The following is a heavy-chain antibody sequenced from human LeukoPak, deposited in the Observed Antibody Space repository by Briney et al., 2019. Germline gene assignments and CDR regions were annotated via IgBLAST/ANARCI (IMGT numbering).Heavy chain of an antibody. Sequence: ASVKVSCKASGYTFTSYYMHWVRQAPGQELEWMGLINPTGGSTSYAQKFQGRVTMTRDMSTSTVYMELSSLRSEDTAVYYCARARHRILLWFGELELMRSWWFDPWGQGTLVTVSS. J-gene: IGHJ5*02. CDR2: INPTGGST. D-gene: IGHD3-10*01. V-gene: IGHV1-46*01. CDR3: ARARHRILLWFGELELMRSWWFDP. CDR1: GYTFTSYY.